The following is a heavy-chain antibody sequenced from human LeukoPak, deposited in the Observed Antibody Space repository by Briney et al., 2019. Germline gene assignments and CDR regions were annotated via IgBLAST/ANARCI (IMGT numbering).Heavy chain of an antibody. CDR2: IYYSGST. Sequence: SETLSLTCTVSGGSISSYYWSWIRQPPGKGLEWIGYIYYSGSTYYNPSLKSRVTISVDTSKNQFSLKLSSVTAADTAVYYCARDLFSLTVDYWGQGTLVTVSS. CDR3: ARDLFSLTVDY. V-gene: IGHV4-30-4*01. J-gene: IGHJ4*02. CDR1: GGSISSYY. D-gene: IGHD4/OR15-4a*01.